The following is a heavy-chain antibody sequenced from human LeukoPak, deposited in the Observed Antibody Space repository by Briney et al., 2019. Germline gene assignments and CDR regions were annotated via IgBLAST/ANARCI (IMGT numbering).Heavy chain of an antibody. Sequence: VASVKVSCKASGYTFTSYGISWVRQAPGQGLEWMGWINPNSGGTNYAQKFQGRVTMTRDTSISTAYMELSRLRSDDTAVYYCARDIKYYGSGPEAAYYYYYYMDVWGKGTTVTISS. CDR2: INPNSGGT. CDR3: ARDIKYYGSGPEAAYYYYYYMDV. D-gene: IGHD3-10*01. J-gene: IGHJ6*03. V-gene: IGHV1-2*02. CDR1: GYTFTSYG.